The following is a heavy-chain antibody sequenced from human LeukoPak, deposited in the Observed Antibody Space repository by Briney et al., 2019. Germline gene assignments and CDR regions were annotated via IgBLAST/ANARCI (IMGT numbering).Heavy chain of an antibody. D-gene: IGHD3-10*01. CDR3: ARGIYGSGSYYYYYYYGMDV. CDR2: MNPNSGNT. Sequence: ASVKVSCKASGYTFTSYDINWVRQAPGQGLEWMGWMNPNSGNTGYAQKFQGRVTMTRNTSISTAYMELSSLRSEDTAVYYCARGIYGSGSYYYYYYYGMDVWGQGTTVTVSS. V-gene: IGHV1-8*01. J-gene: IGHJ6*02. CDR1: GYTFTSYD.